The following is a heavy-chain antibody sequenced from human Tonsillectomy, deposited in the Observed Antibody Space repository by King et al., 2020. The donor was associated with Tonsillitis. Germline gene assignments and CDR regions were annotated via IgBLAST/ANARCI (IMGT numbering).Heavy chain of an antibody. CDR3: ARDVGGLLDY. J-gene: IGHJ4*02. V-gene: IGHV3-33*01. CDR1: GFTFSSYG. D-gene: IGHD2-15*01. Sequence: QVQLVESGGGVVQPGRSLRLSCAASGFTFSSYGMHWVRPAPGKGLDWVAVIWYDGSNKYYADSVKGRFTISRDNYKNTLYLQMNSLRAEDTAVYYCARDVGGLLDYWGQGTLVTVSS. CDR2: IWYDGSNK.